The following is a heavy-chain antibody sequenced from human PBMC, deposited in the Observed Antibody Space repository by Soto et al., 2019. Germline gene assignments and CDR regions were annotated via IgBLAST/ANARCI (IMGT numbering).Heavy chain of an antibody. J-gene: IGHJ3*02. CDR2: INPSGGIT. CDR1: GYTFTSYY. Sequence: ASVKVSCKASGYTFTSYYMHWVRQAPGKGLEWMGIINPSGGITSNAQKFHGRVTMTRDTSTSTVYMEVSSLRSEDTAVYYCVIEPPLDYYDSSGYYIPDAFDIWGQGTMVTVSS. D-gene: IGHD3-22*01. CDR3: VIEPPLDYYDSSGYYIPDAFDI. V-gene: IGHV1-46*01.